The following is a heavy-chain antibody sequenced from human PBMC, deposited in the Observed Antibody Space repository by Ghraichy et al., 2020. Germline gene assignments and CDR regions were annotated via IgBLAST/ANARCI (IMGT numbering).Heavy chain of an antibody. J-gene: IGHJ4*02. CDR1: GLTFSSYW. CDR3: VNNGRGGSSHRDFDD. Sequence: LSLTCAASGLTFSSYWMSWVRQAPGKGLEWVANIKQDGSEKNYVDSVKGRFTISRDNAKNSLYLQMKSLRGEDTAVYYCVNNGRGGSSHRDFDDWGQGTLVIVSS. V-gene: IGHV3-7*01. D-gene: IGHD2-15*01. CDR2: IKQDGSEK.